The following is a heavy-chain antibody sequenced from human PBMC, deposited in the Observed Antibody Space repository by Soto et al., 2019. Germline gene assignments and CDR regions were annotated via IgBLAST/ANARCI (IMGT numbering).Heavy chain of an antibody. CDR2: IYYSGST. CDR3: ARGRGYCSSTSCSYFDY. J-gene: IGHJ4*02. D-gene: IGHD2-2*01. CDR1: GGSISSGGYY. V-gene: IGHV4-31*03. Sequence: QVQLQELGPGLVKPSQTLSLTCTVSGGSISSGGYYWSWIRQHPGKGLEWIGYIYYSGSTYYNPSLKSRVTISVDTSKNQFSLKLSSVTAADTAVYYCARGRGYCSSTSCSYFDYWGQGTLVTVSS.